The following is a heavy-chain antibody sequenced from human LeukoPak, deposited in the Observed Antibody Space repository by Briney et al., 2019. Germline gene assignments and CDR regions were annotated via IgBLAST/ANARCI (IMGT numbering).Heavy chain of an antibody. CDR3: AEGSAGYGYGD. J-gene: IGHJ4*02. CDR1: GFTFSSYG. D-gene: IGHD5-18*01. V-gene: IGHV3-30*18. Sequence: PGRSLRLSCAASGFTFSSYGMHWVRQAPGKGLEWVAVISYDGSNKYYADSVKGRFTISRDNSKNTLYLQMNSLRAEDTAVYYCAEGSAGYGYGDWGQGTLVTVSS. CDR2: ISYDGSNK.